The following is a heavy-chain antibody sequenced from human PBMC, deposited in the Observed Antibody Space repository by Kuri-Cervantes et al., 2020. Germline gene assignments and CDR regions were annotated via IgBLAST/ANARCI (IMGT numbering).Heavy chain of an antibody. D-gene: IGHD3-16*02. CDR3: ARGDYIWGSYPLDI. CDR1: GFTFSSRN. V-gene: IGHV3-21*01. CDR2: ISSSGSYI. J-gene: IGHJ3*02. Sequence: GESLKISCAAFGFTFSSRNMNWVRQAPGKGLEWVSFISSSGSYIYYADSVKGRFTISRDNAKNSLYLQMNSLRAEDTAVYYCARGDYIWGSYPLDIWGQGTMVTVSS.